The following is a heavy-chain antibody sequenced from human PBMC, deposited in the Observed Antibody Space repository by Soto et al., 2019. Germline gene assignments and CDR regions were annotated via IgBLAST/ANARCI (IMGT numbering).Heavy chain of an antibody. D-gene: IGHD3-3*01. CDR2: MNEDGGTT. V-gene: IGHV3-74*02. CDR3: HLTVIGA. J-gene: IGHJ4*02. Sequence: EVQLVESGGGLVRPGGSLRLSCAASGFTFSSYWMHWVRQAPGKGLVWVSRMNEDGGTTDYADSVKGRFTISRDNAKNTLYLQMNSLKTEDTAIYYCHLTVIGAGGQGTLVTVSS. CDR1: GFTFSSYW.